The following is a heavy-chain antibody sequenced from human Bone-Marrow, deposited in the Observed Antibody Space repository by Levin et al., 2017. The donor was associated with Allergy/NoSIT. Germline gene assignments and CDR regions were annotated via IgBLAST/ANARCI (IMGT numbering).Heavy chain of an antibody. CDR3: ARDPAADHYSDSFEV. CDR2: AFYSGSG. D-gene: IGHD1-26*01. J-gene: IGHJ3*01. V-gene: IGHV4-61*01. Sequence: SETLSLTCTVSGASVSSGTYYWSWIRQPPGKGLEWIGYAFYSGSGYHNPSSSEVTRYNPALKNPVSISVDTSKNQFSLRLSSVTAADTAVYYCARDPAADHYSDSFEVWGQGTMVAVSS. CDR1: GASVSSGTYY.